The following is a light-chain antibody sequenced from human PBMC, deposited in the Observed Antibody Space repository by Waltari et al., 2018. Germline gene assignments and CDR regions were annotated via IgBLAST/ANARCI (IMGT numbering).Light chain of an antibody. Sequence: QSVLTQPPSVSAAPGQKVTISCSGSSSTIGNNDVSWYQQLPGAAPKLLIYDSHRRPSGRPDRFSGSKSGTSATLCITGLQTGDEADYYCGTWDSSLSAWVFGGGTKLTVL. CDR2: DSH. CDR3: GTWDSSLSAWV. J-gene: IGLJ3*02. V-gene: IGLV1-51*01. CDR1: SSTIGNND.